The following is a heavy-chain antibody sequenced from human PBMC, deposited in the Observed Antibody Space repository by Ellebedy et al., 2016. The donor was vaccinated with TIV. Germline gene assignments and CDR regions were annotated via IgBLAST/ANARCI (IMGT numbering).Heavy chain of an antibody. CDR3: VKVSIGELLYY. D-gene: IGHD3-10*01. Sequence: GESLKISCAASGFSFSSYSMNWVRQAPGKELEWLSFISTGGDHINYADSVKGRFTISRDNSQNMVFLQMSSLRAEDTAVYYCVKVSIGELLYYWGQGTLVTVSS. CDR1: GFSFSSYS. J-gene: IGHJ4*02. CDR2: ISTGGDHI. V-gene: IGHV3-21*05.